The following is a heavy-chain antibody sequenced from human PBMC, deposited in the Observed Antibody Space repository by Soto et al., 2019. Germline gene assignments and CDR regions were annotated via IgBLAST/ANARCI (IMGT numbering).Heavy chain of an antibody. V-gene: IGHV1-69*12. D-gene: IGHD3-22*01. CDR3: ARPSWYYYDSSGYPLDY. CDR2: IIPIFGTA. Sequence: QVQLVQSGAEVKKPGSSVKVSCKASGGTFSSYAISWVRQAPGQGLEWMGGIIPIFGTANYAQKFQGRVTITAGESTSTPYMELSSLRSEDTAVYYCARPSWYYYDSSGYPLDYWGQGTLVTVSS. CDR1: GGTFSSYA. J-gene: IGHJ4*02.